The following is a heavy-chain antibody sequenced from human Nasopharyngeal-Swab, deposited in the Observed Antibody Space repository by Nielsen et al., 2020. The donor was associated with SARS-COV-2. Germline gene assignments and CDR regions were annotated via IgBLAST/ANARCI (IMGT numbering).Heavy chain of an antibody. CDR1: GGTFSSYA. CDR2: IIPIFGTA. Sequence: SVQVSCKASGGTFSSYAISWVRQAPGQGLEWMGGIIPIFGTANYAQKFQGRVTITADESTSTAYMELSSLRSEDTAVYYWARGPTVVSYYEDYWGHGTLVTVSS. D-gene: IGHD3-22*01. J-gene: IGHJ4*01. V-gene: IGHV1-69*13. CDR3: ARGPTVVSYYEDY.